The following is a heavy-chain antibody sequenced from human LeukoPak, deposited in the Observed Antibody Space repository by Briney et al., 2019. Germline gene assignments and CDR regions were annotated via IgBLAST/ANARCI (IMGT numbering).Heavy chain of an antibody. V-gene: IGHV3-9*01. Sequence: GGSLRLSCAASGFTFDDYAMHWVRHAPGKGLEWVSGISWNSGTVAYADSVKGRFTISRDNSKNTLYLQMNSLRVEDTAVYYCATLPYYYDSSGSYYFDYWGQGTLVTVSS. CDR3: ATLPYYYDSSGSYYFDY. D-gene: IGHD3-22*01. CDR1: GFTFDDYA. J-gene: IGHJ4*02. CDR2: ISWNSGTV.